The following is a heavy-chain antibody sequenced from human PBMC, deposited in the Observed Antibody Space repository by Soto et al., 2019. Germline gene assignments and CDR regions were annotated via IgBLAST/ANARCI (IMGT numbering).Heavy chain of an antibody. J-gene: IGHJ4*02. CDR1: GGSFSNSDFY. V-gene: IGHV4-39*01. D-gene: IGHD6-19*01. Sequence: QLQLQESGPGLVKPSETLSLTCSVSGGSFSNSDFYWGWIRQPPGKGLEWIGNIYYSGMTYYTPSLKSRVTISVDTSKNQFSLKLSSVTAAATAVYYCARHGGSGSYFPLDYWGQGTLVTVS. CDR2: IYYSGMT. CDR3: ARHGGSGSYFPLDY.